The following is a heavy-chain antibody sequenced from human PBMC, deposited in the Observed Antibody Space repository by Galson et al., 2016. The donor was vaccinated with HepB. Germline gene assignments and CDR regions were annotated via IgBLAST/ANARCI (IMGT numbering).Heavy chain of an antibody. J-gene: IGHJ5*02. CDR3: ARDLHCTGGRCYFGPWFDA. CDR2: IHRDGHT. D-gene: IGHD2-15*01. CDR1: GFNVSDNY. V-gene: IGHV3-53*01. Sequence: SLRLSCAASGFNVSDNYMTWLRQAPGKGLEWVSVIHRDGHTYLAASVRGRFSISRDNLKNTVYLQMNRLRAEDTAVYYCARDLHCTGGRCYFGPWFDAWGQGSLVTVSS.